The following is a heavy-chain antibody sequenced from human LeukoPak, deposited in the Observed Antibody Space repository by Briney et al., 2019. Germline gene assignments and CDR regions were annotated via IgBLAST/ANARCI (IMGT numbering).Heavy chain of an antibody. V-gene: IGHV1-46*01. CDR1: GYTFTSHY. CDR2: INPSGSST. D-gene: IGHD1-26*01. CDR3: ARDNSVGDVAWWFDP. J-gene: IGHJ5*02. Sequence: ASVTVSCKASGYTFTSHYMDWVRQAPGQGLEWLGLINPSGSSTIYAQKFQGRVTMTRDMSTTTDYMELSSLRSEDTAVYYCARDNSVGDVAWWFDPWGQGTLVTVSS.